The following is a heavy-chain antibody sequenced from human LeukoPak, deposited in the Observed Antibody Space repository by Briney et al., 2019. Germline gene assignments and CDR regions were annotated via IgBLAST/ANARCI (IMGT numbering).Heavy chain of an antibody. J-gene: IGHJ4*02. V-gene: IGHV3-43*01. CDR3: AREGHYGDYYFDY. CDR2: ISRNGGTT. D-gene: IGHD4-17*01. CDR1: GLTFDEYT. Sequence: GGSLRLSCAASGLTFDEYTMHWVRQGPGKGLEWVSLISRNGGTTKYADSVKGRFTISRDNAKNSLYLQMNSLRAEDTAVYYCAREGHYGDYYFDYWGQGTLVTVSS.